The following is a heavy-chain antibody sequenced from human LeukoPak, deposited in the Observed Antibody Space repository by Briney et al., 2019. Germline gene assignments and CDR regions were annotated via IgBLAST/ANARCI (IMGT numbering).Heavy chain of an antibody. CDR2: ISGSGGST. V-gene: IGHV3-23*01. J-gene: IGHJ4*02. Sequence: GGSLRLSCAACGFTFSSYAMSWVRQAPGKGMEWVSAISGSGGSTYYADSVKGRFSISRDNSKNTLYLQMKSLRVEDTAIYYCAKGRSPDFGWSNVYYFDYWGQGTQVTVSS. D-gene: IGHD3-9*01. CDR3: AKGRSPDFGWSNVYYFDY. CDR1: GFTFSSYA.